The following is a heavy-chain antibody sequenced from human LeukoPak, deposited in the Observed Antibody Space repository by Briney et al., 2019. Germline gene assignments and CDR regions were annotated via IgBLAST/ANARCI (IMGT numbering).Heavy chain of an antibody. CDR2: INHSGST. D-gene: IGHD3-16*02. CDR1: GGSFSGYY. CDR3: ARASGDYVWGSYRSHFDY. J-gene: IGHJ4*02. V-gene: IGHV4-34*01. Sequence: SETLSLTCAVYGGSFSGYYWSWIRQPPGKGLERIGEINHSGSTNYNPSLKSRVTISVDKSKNQFSLKLSSVTAADTAVYYCARASGDYVWGSYRSHFDYWGQGTLVTVSS.